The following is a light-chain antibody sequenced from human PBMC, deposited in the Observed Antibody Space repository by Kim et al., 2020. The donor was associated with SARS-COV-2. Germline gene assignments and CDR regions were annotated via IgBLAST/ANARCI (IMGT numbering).Light chain of an antibody. CDR3: SAWDSSLTAWV. CDR1: GHNVGNYE. V-gene: IGLV10-54*01. Sequence: RQHDTLTCTGTGHNVGNYEAAWLQQPLGHPPKLLSYRNNNRPSGISERLSASRSGNTASLTITGLQPEDEADYYCSAWDSSLTAWVFGGGTQLTVL. CDR2: RNN. J-gene: IGLJ3*02.